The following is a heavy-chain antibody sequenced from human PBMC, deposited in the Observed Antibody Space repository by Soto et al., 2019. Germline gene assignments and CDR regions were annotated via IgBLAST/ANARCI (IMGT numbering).Heavy chain of an antibody. CDR3: ARYDSSGYPPRAYGMDV. J-gene: IGHJ6*02. CDR2: IYYSGST. Sequence: SETLSLTCTVSGGSISSGDYYWSWIRQPPGKGLEWIGNIYYSGSTYYNPSLKSRVTISIDTSKNQFSLKLSSVTAADTAVFFCARYDSSGYPPRAYGMDVWGQGTTVTVSS. V-gene: IGHV4-30-4*02. CDR1: GGSISSGDYY. D-gene: IGHD3-22*01.